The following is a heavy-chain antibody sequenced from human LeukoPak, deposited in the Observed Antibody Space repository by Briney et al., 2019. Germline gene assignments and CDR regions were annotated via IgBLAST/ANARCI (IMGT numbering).Heavy chain of an antibody. Sequence: AASVKVSCKASGYTFTSYGISWVRQAPGQGLEWMGWISAYNGNTNYAQKLQGRVTMTTDTSTSTAYMELRSLRSDDTVVYYCARDRVVVTANSFDYWGQGTLVTVSS. CDR1: GYTFTSYG. CDR3: ARDRVVVTANSFDY. CDR2: ISAYNGNT. V-gene: IGHV1-18*01. D-gene: IGHD2-21*02. J-gene: IGHJ4*02.